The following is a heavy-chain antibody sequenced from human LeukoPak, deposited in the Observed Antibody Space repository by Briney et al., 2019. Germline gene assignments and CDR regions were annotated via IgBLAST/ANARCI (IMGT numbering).Heavy chain of an antibody. V-gene: IGHV3-30*02. CDR1: GFSFKTDG. D-gene: IGHD4-17*01. J-gene: IGHJ5*02. Sequence: GGSLRLSCVASGFSFKTDGMHWVRQAPGKGLEWVAHIRHDGSLIYYSESAKGRFTISRDNSKNTLYLQMNSLRSGDTAVYYCTRGDDYGSNMRLPKFNWFDPWGQGSLVTVSS. CDR2: IRHDGSLI. CDR3: TRGDDYGSNMRLPKFNWFDP.